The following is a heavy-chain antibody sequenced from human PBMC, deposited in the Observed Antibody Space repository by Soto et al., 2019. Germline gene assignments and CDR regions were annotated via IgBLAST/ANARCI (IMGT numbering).Heavy chain of an antibody. CDR2: IHSDGSST. J-gene: IGHJ3*01. CDR3: ARGDRGAFDL. CDR1: GFTFSYYW. Sequence: EVRLVESEGGLVHPGGSLSLSCAASGFTFSYYWMHWVRQAPGQGLLWVSRIHSDGSSTTYADSVKGRFTISRDNAKNTVSLQMNSLRVEDTGVYFCARGDRGAFDLWGQGTMVTVSS. D-gene: IGHD2-21*02. V-gene: IGHV3-74*01.